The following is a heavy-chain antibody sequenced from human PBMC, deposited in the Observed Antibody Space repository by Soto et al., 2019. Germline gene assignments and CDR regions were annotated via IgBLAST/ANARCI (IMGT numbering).Heavy chain of an antibody. D-gene: IGHD6-19*01. CDR3: ARDRIAVAGTDAFDI. CDR1: GFTVSSNY. Sequence: EVQLVESGGGLVQPGGSLRLSCAASGFTVSSNYMSWVRQAPGKGLEWVSVIYSGGSTYYADSVKGRFTISRDNSKNTLYLQMNSLRAEDTAVYYCARDRIAVAGTDAFDIWGQGTMVTVSS. J-gene: IGHJ3*02. V-gene: IGHV3-66*01. CDR2: IYSGGST.